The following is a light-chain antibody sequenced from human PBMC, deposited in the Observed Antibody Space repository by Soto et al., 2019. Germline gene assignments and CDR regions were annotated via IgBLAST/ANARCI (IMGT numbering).Light chain of an antibody. CDR3: HQFGPSLT. V-gene: IGKV3D-20*01. CDR2: DVS. Sequence: EIVLTQSPATLSLSPGERATLSCGASQSVGINYLAWYQQKPGLAPRLLMYDVSKRFSGTPDRFSGSGSGTDFTLTITRLEAEDSAVYYCHQFGPSLTFGGGTKVEIK. J-gene: IGKJ4*01. CDR1: QSVGINY.